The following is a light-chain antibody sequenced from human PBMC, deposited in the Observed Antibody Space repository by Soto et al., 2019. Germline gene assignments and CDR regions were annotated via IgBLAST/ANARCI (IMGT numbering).Light chain of an antibody. CDR2: ATS. CDR1: QSVSSN. CDR3: QQYNNWPPWT. V-gene: IGKV3-15*01. Sequence: EIVLTQSPATLSVSPGERATLSCRASQSVSSNLAWYQQKPGQAPRLLIYATSSRATGTPARFSGSGSGTEFTLTITSLQSEDFAIYYCQQYNNWPPWTFGQGTKVEI. J-gene: IGKJ1*01.